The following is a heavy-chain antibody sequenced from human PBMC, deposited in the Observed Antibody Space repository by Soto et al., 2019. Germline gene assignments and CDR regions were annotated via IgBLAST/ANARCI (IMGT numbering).Heavy chain of an antibody. CDR3: ARTSAASKCYYGMDV. CDR2: IYPGDSDT. Sequence: GESLKISCKGSGYSFTSYWIGWVRQMPGKGLEWMGIIYPGDSDTRYSPSFQGQVTISADKSISTAYLQWSSLKASDTAMYYCARTSAASKCYYGMDVWGQGTTVTVSS. J-gene: IGHJ6*02. CDR1: GYSFTSYW. D-gene: IGHD6-13*01. V-gene: IGHV5-51*01.